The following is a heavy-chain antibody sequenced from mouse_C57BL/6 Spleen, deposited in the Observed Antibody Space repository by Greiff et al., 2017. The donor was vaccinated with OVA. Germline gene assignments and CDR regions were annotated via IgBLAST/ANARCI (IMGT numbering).Heavy chain of an antibody. D-gene: IGHD2-1*01. V-gene: IGHV3-6*01. CDR1: GYSITSGYY. CDR3: APLYQGYFDY. J-gene: IGHJ2*01. CDR2: ISYDGSN. Sequence: ESGPGLVKPSQSLSLTCSVTGYSITSGYYWNWIRQFPGNKLEWMGYISYDGSNNYNPSLKNRISITRDTSKNQFFLKLNSVTTEDTATYYCAPLYQGYFDYWGQGTTLTVSS.